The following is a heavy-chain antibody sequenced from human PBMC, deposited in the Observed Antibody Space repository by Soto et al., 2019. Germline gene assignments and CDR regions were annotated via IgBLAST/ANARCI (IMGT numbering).Heavy chain of an antibody. Sequence: RTEQGTRTCTGARLSPASGKVGVTWIRQPPGKALEWLAHIFSNVEKSYRTSLKDRLTIYEDTSKSQVVLTMTNVDPVDTATYYCALILFGRSVGGGYFYTDVWGKGTTVTVSS. J-gene: IGHJ6*03. CDR1: RLSPASGKVG. CDR2: IFSNVEK. CDR3: ALILFGRSVGGGYFYTDV. D-gene: IGHD6-19*01. V-gene: IGHV2-26*01.